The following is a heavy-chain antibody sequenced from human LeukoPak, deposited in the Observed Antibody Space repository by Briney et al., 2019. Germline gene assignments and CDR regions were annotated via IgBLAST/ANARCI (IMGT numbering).Heavy chain of an antibody. D-gene: IGHD6-19*01. CDR3: ARESSGWYRSGMDV. Sequence: ASVKVSCKASGYTFTSYDINWVRQATGQGLEWMGWMNPNSGNTGYAQKFQGRVTMTRNTSISTAYMELSSLRSEDTAVYYCARESSGWYRSGMDVWGQGTTVTVSS. CDR2: MNPNSGNT. J-gene: IGHJ6*02. V-gene: IGHV1-8*01. CDR1: GYTFTSYD.